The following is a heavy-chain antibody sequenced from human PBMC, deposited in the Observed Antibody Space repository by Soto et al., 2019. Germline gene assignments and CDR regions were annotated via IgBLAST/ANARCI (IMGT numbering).Heavy chain of an antibody. CDR1: GFTLSSYS. CDR3: ARENPIVLMVYAANYGMDV. Sequence: PGGSRRLSCAASGFTLSSYSMNWVRQAPGKGLEWVSSISSSSSYVYYADSVKGRFTISRDNAKNSLYLQMNSLRAEDTAVYYCARENPIVLMVYAANYGMDVWGQGTTVTVFS. CDR2: ISSSSSYV. J-gene: IGHJ6*02. V-gene: IGHV3-21*01. D-gene: IGHD2-8*01.